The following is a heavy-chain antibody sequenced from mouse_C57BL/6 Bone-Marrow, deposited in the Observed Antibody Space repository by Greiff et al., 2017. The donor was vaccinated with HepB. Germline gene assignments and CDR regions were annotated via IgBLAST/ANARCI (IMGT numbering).Heavy chain of an antibody. CDR2: IYPRSGNT. V-gene: IGHV1-81*01. D-gene: IGHD6-1*01. J-gene: IGHJ4*01. CDR1: GYTFTSYG. Sequence: VKLVESGAELARPGASVKLSCKASGYTFTSYGISWVKQRTGQGLEWIGEIYPRSGNTYYNEKFKGKATLTADKSSSTAYMELRSLTSEDSAVYFCARGDPLYFYAMDSWGSGNSVTASS. CDR3: ARGDPLYFYAMDS.